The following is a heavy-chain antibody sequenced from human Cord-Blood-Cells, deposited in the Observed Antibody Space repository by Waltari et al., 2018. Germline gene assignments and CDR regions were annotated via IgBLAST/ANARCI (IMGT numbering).Heavy chain of an antibody. Sequence: QVQLQQWGAGLLKPSETLSLTCAVYGGSFSGYSWHWIRQPPGKGLEWIGEINHSGSTNYNPSLKSRVTISVDTSKNQFSLKLSSVTAADTAVYYCARGRGAARHFDYWGQGTLVTVSS. CDR2: INHSGST. J-gene: IGHJ4*02. CDR3: ARGRGAARHFDY. D-gene: IGHD6-6*01. V-gene: IGHV4-34*01. CDR1: GGSFSGYS.